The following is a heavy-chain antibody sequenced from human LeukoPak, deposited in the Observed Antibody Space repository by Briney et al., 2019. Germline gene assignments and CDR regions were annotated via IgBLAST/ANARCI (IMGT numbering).Heavy chain of an antibody. CDR3: ARPKEAGYPGYFDY. J-gene: IGHJ4*02. D-gene: IGHD3-9*01. CDR1: GFTFSDFA. CDR2: ISHTDIP. Sequence: PGGCLRLSCTASGFTFSDFAIFWVRQAPGQGPQWFSTISHTDIPYYADSVKGRFTISRDNSKNMVYLQMNGLRADDAAVYFCARPKEAGYPGYFDYWGQGILVTVSS. V-gene: IGHV3-23*01.